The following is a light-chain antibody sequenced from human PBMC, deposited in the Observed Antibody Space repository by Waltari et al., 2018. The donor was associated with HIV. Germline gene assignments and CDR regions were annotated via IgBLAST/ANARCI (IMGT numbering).Light chain of an antibody. CDR1: QSVSSSY. CDR2: GAS. J-gene: IGKJ1*01. CDR3: QQDYNLPWT. Sequence: EIVMTRSPATLSLSPGERATLSCRASQSVSSSYLSWYQQKPGQTPKLLIYGASTRATGIPARFSGSGSGTDFTLTISSLQPEDFAIYYCQQDYNLPWTFGQGTKVEVK. V-gene: IGKV3D-7*01.